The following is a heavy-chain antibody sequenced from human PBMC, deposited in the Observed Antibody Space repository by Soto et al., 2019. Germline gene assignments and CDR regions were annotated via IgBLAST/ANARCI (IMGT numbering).Heavy chain of an antibody. J-gene: IGHJ4*02. V-gene: IGHV3-48*03. CDR2: ISSSGSTI. CDR1: GFTFSSYE. D-gene: IGHD3-3*01. Sequence: PGGSLRLSCAASGFTFSSYEMNWVRQAPGKGLEWVSYISSSGSTIYYADSVKGRFTISRDNAKNSLYLQMNSLRAEDTAVYYCETGILTIFGVPLAHWGQGTLVTVSS. CDR3: ETGILTIFGVPLAH.